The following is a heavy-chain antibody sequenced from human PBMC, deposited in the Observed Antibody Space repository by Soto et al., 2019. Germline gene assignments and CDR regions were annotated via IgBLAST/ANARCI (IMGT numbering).Heavy chain of an antibody. CDR1: GGTIGNSV. V-gene: IGHV4-59*08. J-gene: IGHJ4*02. D-gene: IGHD6-13*01. CDR2: INYSGSS. Sequence: SHPKSLASTVSGGTIGNSVCSRIGQSPGKGLEWISYINYSGSSNYNPSLKSRVSISVDTSKNQFSLKLSSVTAADTAVYYCARHSSSWPIFDYWGQGTLVTVSS. CDR3: ARHSSSWPIFDY.